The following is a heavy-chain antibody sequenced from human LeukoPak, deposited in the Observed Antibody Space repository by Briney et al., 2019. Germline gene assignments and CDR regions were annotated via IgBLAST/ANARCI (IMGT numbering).Heavy chain of an antibody. CDR2: ISGSGGST. V-gene: IGHV3-23*01. Sequence: GGSLRLSCAASGFTFSSYAMSWVRQAPGKGLEWVSAISGSGGSTYYADSVKGRITISRDNSKNTLYLQINSLRAEDTAVYYCAREWDYYDSSGYRLDYWGQGTLVTVSS. CDR1: GFTFSSYA. J-gene: IGHJ4*02. D-gene: IGHD3-22*01. CDR3: AREWDYYDSSGYRLDY.